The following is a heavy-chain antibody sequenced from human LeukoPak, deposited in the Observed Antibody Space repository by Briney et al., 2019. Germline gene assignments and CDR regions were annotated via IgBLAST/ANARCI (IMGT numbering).Heavy chain of an antibody. CDR1: GGTFSSYA. V-gene: IGHV1-69*13. CDR2: IVPIFGTA. D-gene: IGHD6-13*01. Sequence: ASVKVSCKASGGTFSSYAISWVRQAPGQGLEWMGGIVPIFGTANYAQKFQGRVTITADESTSTAYMELISLRSEDTAVYYCATADKFSNWCVFDYWGQGTLVTVSS. J-gene: IGHJ4*02. CDR3: ATADKFSNWCVFDY.